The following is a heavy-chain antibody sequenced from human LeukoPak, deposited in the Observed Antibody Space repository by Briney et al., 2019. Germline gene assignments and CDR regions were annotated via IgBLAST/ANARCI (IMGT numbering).Heavy chain of an antibody. CDR2: INPSGGST. J-gene: IGHJ4*02. Sequence: ASVKVSCKASGYTFTNYCIHWVRQAPGQGLEWMGIINPSGGSTSYAQKFEGRVTVTRDTSTSTVYMELSSLRSEDTAVYHCARGRGYSSRWEPFDYWGQGTLVTVSS. CDR3: ARGRGYSSRWEPFDY. CDR1: GYTFTNYC. V-gene: IGHV1-46*01. D-gene: IGHD6-13*01.